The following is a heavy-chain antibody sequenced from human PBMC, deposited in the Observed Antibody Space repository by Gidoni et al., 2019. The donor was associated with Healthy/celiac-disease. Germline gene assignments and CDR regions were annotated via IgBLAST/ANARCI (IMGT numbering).Heavy chain of an antibody. CDR2: ISSSGSTI. V-gene: IGHV3-11*01. Sequence: QVQLVESGGGLVKPGGSLRLSCASSGFPFSDYYMSWIRQAPGKGLEWVSYISSSGSTIYYADSVKGRFTISRDNAKNSLYLQMNSLRAEDTAVYYCARDQSDDSSWDRDAFDIWGQGTMVTVSS. D-gene: IGHD6-13*01. CDR1: GFPFSDYY. J-gene: IGHJ3*02. CDR3: ARDQSDDSSWDRDAFDI.